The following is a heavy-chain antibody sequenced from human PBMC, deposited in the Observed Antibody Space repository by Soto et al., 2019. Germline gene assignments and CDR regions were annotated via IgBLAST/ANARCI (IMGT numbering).Heavy chain of an antibody. Sequence: PGGSLILSCTASGFTFSSYAMSWVRQAPGKELEWVSTISGNSGKTNYAESVKGRFSISRDNSKNTVHLQLDSLRAEDTAVYFCAKLGFVLMELYYFHQWGHGTLVTVSS. V-gene: IGHV3-23*01. CDR2: ISGNSGKT. J-gene: IGHJ4*01. CDR1: GFTFSSYA. CDR3: AKLGFVLMELYYFHQ. D-gene: IGHD2-8*01.